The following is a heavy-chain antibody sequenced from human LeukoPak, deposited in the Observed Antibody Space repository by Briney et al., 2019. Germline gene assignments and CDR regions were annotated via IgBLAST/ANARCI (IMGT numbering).Heavy chain of an antibody. CDR2: IYPFDSES. Sequence: GESLKISCKVYGYSFTNYGIGWGRQMPGKGLEWMGIIYPFDSESRYSPSFQGQVTISADKSITTAYLQWSSLKASDTAMYYCARPNWARRYFDYWGQGTLVTVSS. V-gene: IGHV5-51*01. CDR3: ARPNWARRYFDY. CDR1: GYSFTNYG. J-gene: IGHJ4*02. D-gene: IGHD7-27*01.